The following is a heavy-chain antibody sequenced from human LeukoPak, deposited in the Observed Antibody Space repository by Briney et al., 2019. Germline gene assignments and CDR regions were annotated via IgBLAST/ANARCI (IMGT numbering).Heavy chain of an antibody. J-gene: IGHJ4*02. Sequence: GGSLRLSCAASGFTFSSYAMSWVRQAPGKGLEWVSAISGSGGSTYYADSVKGRFTISRDNSNNTLYLQMNSLRAEDTTVYYCATLGAYSYGYFDYWGQGTLVTVSS. CDR2: ISGSGGST. V-gene: IGHV3-23*01. D-gene: IGHD5-18*01. CDR3: ATLGAYSYGYFDY. CDR1: GFTFSSYA.